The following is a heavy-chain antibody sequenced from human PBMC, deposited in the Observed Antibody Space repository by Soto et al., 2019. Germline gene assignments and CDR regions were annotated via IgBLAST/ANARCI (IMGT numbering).Heavy chain of an antibody. Sequence: QVQLVESGGGVVQPGRSRRLSCAASGFTFSSYGMHWVRQAPGKGLEWVAVISYDGSNKYYADSVKGRFTISRDNSKNTLYLQMNSLRAEDTAVYYCAKGPDSSGWYYWGQGTLVTVSS. CDR1: GFTFSSYG. J-gene: IGHJ4*02. V-gene: IGHV3-30*18. CDR2: ISYDGSNK. D-gene: IGHD6-19*01. CDR3: AKGPDSSGWYY.